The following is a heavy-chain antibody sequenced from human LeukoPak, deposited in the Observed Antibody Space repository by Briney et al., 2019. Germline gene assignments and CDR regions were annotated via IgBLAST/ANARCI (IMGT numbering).Heavy chain of an antibody. Sequence: SGGSLRLSCAASVFTSTSPGMSWVRQAPGKGLEWVSAIRDSGSSTHYADSVKGRFTTSRDNSKNTLFLQMNSLRAEDTAIYYCAKYGPQDSGSSHFDYWDQGALVTVSS. CDR2: IRDSGSST. V-gene: IGHV3-23*01. CDR3: AKYGPQDSGSSHFDY. J-gene: IGHJ4*02. D-gene: IGHD1-26*01. CDR1: VFTSTSPG.